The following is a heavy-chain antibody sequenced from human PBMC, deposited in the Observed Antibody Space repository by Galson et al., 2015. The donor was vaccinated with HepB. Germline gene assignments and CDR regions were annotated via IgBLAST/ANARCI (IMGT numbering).Heavy chain of an antibody. Sequence: SLRLSCAASGFTFSSYAMHWVRQAPGKGLEWVAVISYDGSNKYYADSVKSRFTISRDNSKNTLYLQMNSLRAEDTAVYYCARGRFTMIVVVTQYWGQGTLVTVSS. CDR3: ARGRFTMIVVVTQY. V-gene: IGHV3-30-3*01. J-gene: IGHJ4*02. D-gene: IGHD3-22*01. CDR1: GFTFSSYA. CDR2: ISYDGSNK.